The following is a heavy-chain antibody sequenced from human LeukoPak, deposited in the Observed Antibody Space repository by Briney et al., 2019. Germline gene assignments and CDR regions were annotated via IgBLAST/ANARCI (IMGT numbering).Heavy chain of an antibody. CDR2: IDYSGST. D-gene: IGHD3-22*01. V-gene: IGHV4-31*03. CDR3: ARAPLFEMGSGYFDT. J-gene: IGHJ5*02. Sequence: SETLSLTCTVSGGPISSGGYYWTWIRQPPGKALEWIGFIDYSGSTQYNPSLQSRVTIYVDMSNNLFSLKVTFVTAADTAVYYCARAPLFEMGSGYFDTWGQGILVSVSS. CDR1: GGPISSGGYY.